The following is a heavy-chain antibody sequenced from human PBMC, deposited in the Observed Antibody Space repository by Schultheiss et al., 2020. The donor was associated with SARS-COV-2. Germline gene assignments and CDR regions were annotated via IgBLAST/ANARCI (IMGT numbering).Heavy chain of an antibody. D-gene: IGHD5-12*01. V-gene: IGHV1-69*06. CDR2: IIPIFGTA. CDR3: ARVPKGGHENSYYYYGMDV. Sequence: SVKVSCKASGYTFTGYYMHWVRQAPGQGLEWMGWIIPIFGTANYAQKFQGRVTITADKSTSTAYMELSSLRSEDTAVYYCARVPKGGHENSYYYYGMDVWGQGTTVTVSS. J-gene: IGHJ6*02. CDR1: GYTFTGYY.